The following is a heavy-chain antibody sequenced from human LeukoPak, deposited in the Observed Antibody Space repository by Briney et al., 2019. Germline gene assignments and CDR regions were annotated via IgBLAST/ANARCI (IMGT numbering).Heavy chain of an antibody. Sequence: ASVKVSCKASGYTFTNYYMHWVRQAPGQGLEWMGWINPSSGGTDYAQKFQGRVTMTRDTSISTAYMELSSLKSDDTAVYYCARDGVYSRSFDAFDTWGQGTMVTVSS. CDR1: GYTFTNYY. V-gene: IGHV1-2*02. D-gene: IGHD6-13*01. J-gene: IGHJ3*02. CDR3: ARDGVYSRSFDAFDT. CDR2: INPSSGGT.